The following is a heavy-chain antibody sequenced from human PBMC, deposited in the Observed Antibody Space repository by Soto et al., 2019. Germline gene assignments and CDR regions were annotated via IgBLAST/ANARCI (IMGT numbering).Heavy chain of an antibody. D-gene: IGHD1-26*01. CDR1: GFTFSSYG. V-gene: IGHV3-33*01. CDR3: ARFLPSGSYYYAFDI. Sequence: QVQLVESGGGVVQPGRSLRLSCAASGFTFSSYGMHWVRQAPGKGLEWVAVIWYDGSNKYYADSVKGRFTISRDNSKNTLYLQMNSLRAEDTAVYYCARFLPSGSYYYAFDIWGQGTMVTVSS. CDR2: IWYDGSNK. J-gene: IGHJ3*02.